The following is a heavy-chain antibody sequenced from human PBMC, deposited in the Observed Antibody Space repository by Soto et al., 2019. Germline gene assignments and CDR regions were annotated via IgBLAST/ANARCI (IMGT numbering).Heavy chain of an antibody. Sequence: SETLSLTCAVYGGSFSGYYWSWIRQPPGKGLEWIGEINHSGSTNYNPSLKSRVTISVDTSKNQFSLKLSSVTATDTAVYYCAVDGSGYCSDSWFDPLGQGTLVTVSS. J-gene: IGHJ5*02. CDR1: GGSFSGYY. CDR2: INHSGST. CDR3: AVDGSGYCSDSWFDP. V-gene: IGHV4-34*01. D-gene: IGHD3-22*01.